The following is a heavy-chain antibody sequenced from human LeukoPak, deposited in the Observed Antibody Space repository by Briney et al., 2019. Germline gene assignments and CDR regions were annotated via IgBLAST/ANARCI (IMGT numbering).Heavy chain of an antibody. CDR3: ARGEATGDWFDP. CDR1: GYTFTSYE. Sequence: ASVKVSCKASGYTFTSYEINWVRQATGQGLEWMGWMNPNSGNTGYAQKFQGRVTMTRNTSISTAYMELSSLRSEDTAVYYCARGEATGDWFDPWGQGTLVTVSS. CDR2: MNPNSGNT. D-gene: IGHD2-8*02. V-gene: IGHV1-8*01. J-gene: IGHJ5*02.